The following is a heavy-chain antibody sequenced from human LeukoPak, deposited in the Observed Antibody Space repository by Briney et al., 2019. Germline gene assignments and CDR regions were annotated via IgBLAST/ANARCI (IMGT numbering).Heavy chain of an antibody. CDR1: GGSISGHY. D-gene: IGHD6-6*01. CDR2: IYYSGGT. CDR3: ARQADDSSSSLVYFDY. V-gene: IGHV4-59*08. J-gene: IGHJ4*02. Sequence: SETLSLTCTVSGGSISGHYWSWIRQPPGKGLEWIGYIYYSGGTNYNPSLQSRVTISVDTSKNQFSLKLSSVTAADTAVYYCARQADDSSSSLVYFDYWGQGTLVTVSS.